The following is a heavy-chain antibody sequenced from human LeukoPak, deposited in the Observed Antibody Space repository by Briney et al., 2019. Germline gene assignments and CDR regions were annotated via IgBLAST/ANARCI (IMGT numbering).Heavy chain of an antibody. CDR2: LSGGGAVT. CDR3: AKEPRVATIEIFDY. V-gene: IGHV3-23*01. CDR1: GFTFSSYA. Sequence: GGSLRLSCAASGFTFSSYAMSWVRQAPGKGLEWLSSLSGGGAVTYYADSVKGRFTISRDNSKNTVYLQMNSLRAEDTAVYYCAKEPRVATIEIFDYWGQGTLVTVSS. J-gene: IGHJ4*02. D-gene: IGHD5-12*01.